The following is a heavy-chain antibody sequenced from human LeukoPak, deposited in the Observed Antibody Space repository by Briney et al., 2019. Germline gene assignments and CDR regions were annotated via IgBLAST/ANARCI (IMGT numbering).Heavy chain of an antibody. D-gene: IGHD1-26*01. CDR3: AKSHLPNAYSGTYYCDY. Sequence: PGGSLRLSCAASGFTFSYYGMHGVRQAPGKGLEWVAFIRYDESKKFYGDSVKGRFTISRDNSKNTLYLQMNSLRTEDTAVYYCAKSHLPNAYSGTYYCDYWGQGTLVTGSS. CDR2: IRYDESKK. CDR1: GFTFSYYG. J-gene: IGHJ4*02. V-gene: IGHV3-30*02.